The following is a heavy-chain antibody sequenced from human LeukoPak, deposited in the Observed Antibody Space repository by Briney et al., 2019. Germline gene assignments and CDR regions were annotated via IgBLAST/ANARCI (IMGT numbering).Heavy chain of an antibody. V-gene: IGHV4-61*02. J-gene: IGHJ6*03. CDR2: IYTSGST. CDR1: GGSISSGSYY. D-gene: IGHD3-10*01. Sequence: SETLSLTCTVSGGSISSGSYYWSWIRQPAGKGLEWIGRIYTSGSTNYNPSLKSRVTISVDTSKNQFSLKLSSVTAADTAVYYCASGGSGSYSVDYYYMDVWGKGTTVTVSS. CDR3: ASGGSGSYSVDYYYMDV.